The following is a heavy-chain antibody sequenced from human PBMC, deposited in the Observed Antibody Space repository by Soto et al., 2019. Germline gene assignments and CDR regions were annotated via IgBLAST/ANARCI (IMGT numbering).Heavy chain of an antibody. CDR1: GGSISSGDYY. J-gene: IGHJ6*02. CDR3: ARDSWSGYYDYYYYYGMDV. D-gene: IGHD3-3*01. V-gene: IGHV4-30-4*01. Sequence: PSETLSLTCTVSGGSISSGDYYWSWIRQPPGKGLEWIGYIYYSGSTYYNPSLKSRVTISVDTSKNQFSQKLSSVTAADTAVYYCARDSWSGYYDYYYYYGMDVWGQGTTVTVSS. CDR2: IYYSGST.